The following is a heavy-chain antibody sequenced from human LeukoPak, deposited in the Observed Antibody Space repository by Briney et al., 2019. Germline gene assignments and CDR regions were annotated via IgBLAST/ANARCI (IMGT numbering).Heavy chain of an antibody. D-gene: IGHD1-1*01. J-gene: IGHJ6*03. Sequence: SETLSLTCSVSDDSITMYYWTWIRQPPGKGLEWIGYVDHTGSTSFNPSLNGRVSISRDTTNNLFSLRLRSVTAADTAVYFCARGRVSSSTWYSTYYYYFYMDVWGKGTTVTVSS. V-gene: IGHV4-59*01. CDR1: DDSITMYY. CDR2: VDHTGST. CDR3: ARGRVSSSTWYSTYYYYFYMDV.